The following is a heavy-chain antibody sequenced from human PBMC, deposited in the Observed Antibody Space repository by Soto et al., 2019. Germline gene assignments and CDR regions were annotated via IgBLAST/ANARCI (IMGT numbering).Heavy chain of an antibody. CDR2: ISYDGSNK. CDR3: AKDLGWGIAARPRGMEV. J-gene: IGHJ6*02. D-gene: IGHD6-6*01. CDR1: GFTFSSYG. V-gene: IGHV3-30*18. Sequence: QVQLVESGGGVVQPGRSLRLSCAASGFTFSSYGMHWVRQAPGKGLEWVAVISYDGSNKYYADSVKGRFTISRDNSKNTLYLQMNSLRDEDTAVYYCAKDLGWGIAARPRGMEVWGQGTTVTVSS.